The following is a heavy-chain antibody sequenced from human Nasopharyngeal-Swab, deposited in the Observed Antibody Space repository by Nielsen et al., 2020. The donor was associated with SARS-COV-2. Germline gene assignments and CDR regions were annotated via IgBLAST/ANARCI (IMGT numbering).Heavy chain of an antibody. CDR1: GGSISSSSYY. V-gene: IGHV4-39*01. CDR2: IYYSGST. CDR3: ARHLRDGVVVAAPYYFDY. J-gene: IGHJ4*02. D-gene: IGHD2-15*01. Sequence: SETLSLTCTVSGGSISSSSYYWGWIRQPPGKGLAWIGSIYYSGSTYYNPSLKSRVTISVDTAKNQFSLKLSSVTAADTAVYYCARHLRDGVVVAAPYYFDYWGQGTLVTVSS.